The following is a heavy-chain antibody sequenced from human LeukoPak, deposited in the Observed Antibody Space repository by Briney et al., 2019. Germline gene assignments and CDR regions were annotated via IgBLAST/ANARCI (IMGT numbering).Heavy chain of an antibody. J-gene: IGHJ4*02. V-gene: IGHV3-53*01. CDR1: GFTVSSNY. D-gene: IGHD2-15*01. Sequence: GGSLRLSCAASGFTVSSNYMSWVRQAPGKGLEWVSVIYSGGSTYYADSVKGRFTISRDNSKNTLYLQVNSLRAEDTAVYYCAGCSGGSCYSGYYFDYWGQGTLVTVSS. CDR3: AGCSGGSCYSGYYFDY. CDR2: IYSGGST.